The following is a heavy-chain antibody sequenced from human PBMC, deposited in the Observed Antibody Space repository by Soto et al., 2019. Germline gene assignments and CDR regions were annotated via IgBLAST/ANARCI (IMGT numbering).Heavy chain of an antibody. D-gene: IGHD3-10*01. CDR2: ISGTTDNT. CDR3: ARSLRGVIIDFDS. V-gene: IGHV3-23*01. J-gene: IGHJ4*02. CDR1: GFTFSSNA. Sequence: GGSLRLSCAASGFTFSSNAMSWVRQAPGKGLEWVSAISGTTDNTYYADSVKGLFTISRDNSKNTLYLQMNSLRAEDTALYYCARSLRGVIIDFDSWGLGTLVTVSS.